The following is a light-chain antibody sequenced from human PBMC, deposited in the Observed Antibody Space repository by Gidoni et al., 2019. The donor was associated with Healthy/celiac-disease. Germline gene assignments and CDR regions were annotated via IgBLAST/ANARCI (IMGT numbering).Light chain of an antibody. V-gene: IGKV1-39*01. CDR3: QQSYSTPPT. J-gene: IGKJ1*01. Sequence: DIQITQSPSSLSASVGDRVTITCRASQSISSYLNWYQQKPGKAPKLLIYAASSLQSGVPSRFSGSGSGTDFILTISSLQSEDFATYYCQQSYSTPPTFGQGTKVEIK. CDR1: QSISSY. CDR2: AAS.